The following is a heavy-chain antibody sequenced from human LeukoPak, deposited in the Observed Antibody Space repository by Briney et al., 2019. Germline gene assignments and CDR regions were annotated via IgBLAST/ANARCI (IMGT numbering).Heavy chain of an antibody. D-gene: IGHD3-16*01. CDR3: AKEAAWGNWYFDL. CDR1: GFTFSSYS. Sequence: GGSLRLPCAASGFTFSSYSMNWVRQAPGKGLEWVAVIGDTGRAKYYADSVKGRFTTSRDNSKNTLYLEMNSLRDEDTALYYCAKEAAWGNWYFDLWGRGTLVTVSS. J-gene: IGHJ2*01. CDR2: IGDTGRAK. V-gene: IGHV3-30*18.